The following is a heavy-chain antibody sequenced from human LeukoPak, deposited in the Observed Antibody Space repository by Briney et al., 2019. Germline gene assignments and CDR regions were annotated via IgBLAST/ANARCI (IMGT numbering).Heavy chain of an antibody. V-gene: IGHV7-4-1*02. Sequence: ASVKVSCKASGYTFTSYAMNWVRQAPGQGLEWMGWINTNTGNPTYAQGFAGRFVFSLDTSVSTAYLQISSLKAEDTAVYYCARDAWDDYYDSSGYFDYWGQGTLVTVSS. CDR3: ARDAWDDYYDSSGYFDY. J-gene: IGHJ4*02. CDR2: INTNTGNP. CDR1: GYTFTSYA. D-gene: IGHD3-22*01.